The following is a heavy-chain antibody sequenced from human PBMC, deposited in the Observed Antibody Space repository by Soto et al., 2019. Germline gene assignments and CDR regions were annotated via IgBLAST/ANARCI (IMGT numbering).Heavy chain of an antibody. D-gene: IGHD2-21*02. Sequence: PGESLKISCKGSGYSFTSYWISWVRQMPGKGLEWMGRIDPSDSYTNYSPSFQGHVTISADKSISTAYLQWSSLKASDTAMYYCARHPPHVVVTDISYYYYGMHVWGPGTPVTVYS. CDR3: ARHPPHVVVTDISYYYYGMHV. CDR1: GYSFTSYW. J-gene: IGHJ6*02. CDR2: IDPSDSYT. V-gene: IGHV5-10-1*01.